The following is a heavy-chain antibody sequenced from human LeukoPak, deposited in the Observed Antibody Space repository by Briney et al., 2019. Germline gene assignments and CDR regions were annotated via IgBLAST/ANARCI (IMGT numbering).Heavy chain of an antibody. CDR3: ARDLEGNSPPPYIDY. Sequence: ASVKVSCKASGYTFTSYAMNWVRQAPGQGLEWMGWINTNTGNPTYAQDFTGRFVFSLDTSVSTAYLQISSLQAEDTAVYYCARDLEGNSPPPYIDYWGQGTLVTVSS. CDR1: GYTFTSYA. CDR2: INTNTGNP. J-gene: IGHJ4*02. V-gene: IGHV7-4-1*02. D-gene: IGHD1/OR15-1a*01.